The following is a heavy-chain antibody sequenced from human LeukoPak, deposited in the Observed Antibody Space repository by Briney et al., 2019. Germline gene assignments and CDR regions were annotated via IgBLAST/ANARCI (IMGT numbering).Heavy chain of an antibody. CDR3: TRLQIAVAGPNWFDP. V-gene: IGHV3-7*01. CDR1: KFTFSSYW. D-gene: IGHD6-19*01. Sequence: GGSLRLSCAASKFTFSSYWMSWVRQAPGKGLEWVANIKQDGSVQFCMDSLKGRFSVSRDNAKNSLYLQMNGLRVEDTAVYYCTRLQIAVAGPNWFDPWGQGTLVTVSS. CDR2: IKQDGSVQ. J-gene: IGHJ5*02.